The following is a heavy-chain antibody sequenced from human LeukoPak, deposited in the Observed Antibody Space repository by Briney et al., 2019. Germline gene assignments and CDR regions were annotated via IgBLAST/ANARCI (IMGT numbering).Heavy chain of an antibody. CDR3: AEEVEDTATTQ. J-gene: IGHJ4*02. D-gene: IGHD5-18*01. CDR2: ISGSGGST. V-gene: IGHV3-23*01. CDR1: GFTFSSYT. Sequence: PGGSLRLSCAASGFTFSSYTMSWVRQAPGKGLEWVSGISGSGGSTYYGDSVKGRFTISRDNSKNTLYLQMNSLRAEDTAVYYCAEEVEDTATTQWGQGTLVTVSS.